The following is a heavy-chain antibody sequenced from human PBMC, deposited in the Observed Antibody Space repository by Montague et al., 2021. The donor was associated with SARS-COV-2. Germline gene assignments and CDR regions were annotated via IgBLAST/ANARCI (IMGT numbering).Heavy chain of an antibody. CDR3: ARSYGDYRDSYLDY. V-gene: IGHV2-70*01. D-gene: IGHD4-17*01. Sequence: PALVKPTQTLTLTCTFSGFSLSTSGMCVSWIRQPPGKALEWLALIDWDDDKYYSTSLKTRLTISKDTSKNQVVLTMTNMDPIDTATYYCARSYGDYRDSYLDYWGQGTRVTVSS. CDR2: IDWDDDK. J-gene: IGHJ4*02. CDR1: GFSLSTSGMC.